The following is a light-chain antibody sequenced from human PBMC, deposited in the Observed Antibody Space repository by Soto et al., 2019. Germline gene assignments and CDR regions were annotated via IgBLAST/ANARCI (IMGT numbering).Light chain of an antibody. CDR2: TTS. Sequence: DIQMTQSPSSLSASVGDRVTIICRASRSISSYSNWYQQKPGKAPNLLISTTSTLQSGVPSRFSGSGSGTDSTLTISSLQPEDFATYYCQQSYSTPTFGQGTKVEIK. J-gene: IGKJ1*01. V-gene: IGKV1-39*01. CDR3: QQSYSTPT. CDR1: RSISSY.